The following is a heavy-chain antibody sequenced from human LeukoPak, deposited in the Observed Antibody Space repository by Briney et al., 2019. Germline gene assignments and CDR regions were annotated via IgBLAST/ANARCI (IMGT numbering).Heavy chain of an antibody. J-gene: IGHJ4*02. CDR1: GFTISSYA. V-gene: IGHV3-74*01. CDR2: INSDGSST. CDR3: ATGASAIYSSGVVFDY. D-gene: IGHD6-19*01. Sequence: GGSLRLSCAASGFTISSYAMSWVRQAPGKGLVWVSRINSDGSSTNYADSMKGRFTISRDNAKNTVYLQLNSLRAEDTAFYYCATGASAIYSSGVVFDYWGQGTLVTVSS.